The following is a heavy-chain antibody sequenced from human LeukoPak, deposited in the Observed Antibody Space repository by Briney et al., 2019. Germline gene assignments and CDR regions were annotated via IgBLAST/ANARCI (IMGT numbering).Heavy chain of an antibody. D-gene: IGHD2-2*01. Sequence: ASVKVSCKASGYTFTGYYMHWVRQAPGQGLEWMGWINPNSGGTNYAQKFQGRVTMTRDTSISTAYMELGRLRSDDTAVYYCASGPVVVPAAFDYWGQGTLVTVSS. CDR2: INPNSGGT. J-gene: IGHJ4*02. V-gene: IGHV1-2*02. CDR1: GYTFTGYY. CDR3: ASGPVVVPAAFDY.